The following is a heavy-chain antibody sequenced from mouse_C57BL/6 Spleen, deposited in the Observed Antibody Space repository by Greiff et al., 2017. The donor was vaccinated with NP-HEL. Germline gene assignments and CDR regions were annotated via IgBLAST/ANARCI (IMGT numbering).Heavy chain of an antibody. CDR2: ISGGGGNT. J-gene: IGHJ1*03. D-gene: IGHD2-4*01. CDR1: GFTFSSYT. CDR3: ARHEYGLRQGYWYFDV. Sequence: EVKVVESGGGLVKPGGSLKLSCAASGFTFSSYTMSWVRQTPEKRLEWVATISGGGGNTYYPDNAKNTLYLQMSSLRSEDTALYYCARHEYGLRQGYWYFDVWGTGTTVTVSS. V-gene: IGHV5-9*01.